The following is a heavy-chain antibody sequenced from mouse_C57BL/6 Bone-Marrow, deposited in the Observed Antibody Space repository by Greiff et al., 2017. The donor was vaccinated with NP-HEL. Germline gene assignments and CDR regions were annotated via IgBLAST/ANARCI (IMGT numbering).Heavy chain of an antibody. CDR2: ISSGGSYT. Sequence: EVQLVESGGDLVKPGGSLKLSCAASGFTFCSYGMSWVRQTPDKRLEWVATISSGGSYTYYPDSVKGRFTISRDYAKNTLYLQMSSLKSEDTAMYYCARHDGVWLAYWGKGTLVTVSA. J-gene: IGHJ3*01. CDR1: GFTFCSYG. CDR3: ARHDGVWLAY. V-gene: IGHV5-6*01. D-gene: IGHD2-3*01.